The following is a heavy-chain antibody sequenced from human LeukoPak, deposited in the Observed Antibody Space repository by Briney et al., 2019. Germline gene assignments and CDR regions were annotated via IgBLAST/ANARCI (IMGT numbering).Heavy chain of an antibody. D-gene: IGHD3-9*01. CDR2: FDPEDGET. V-gene: IGHV1-24*01. CDR3: ATEGGLRYFDWLPHY. J-gene: IGHJ4*02. Sequence: ASAKVSCKVSGYTLTELSMHWVRQAPGKGLEWMGGFDPEDGETIYAQKFQGRVTMTEDTSTDTAYMELSSLRSEDTAVYYCATEGGLRYFDWLPHYWGQGTLVTVSS. CDR1: GYTLTELS.